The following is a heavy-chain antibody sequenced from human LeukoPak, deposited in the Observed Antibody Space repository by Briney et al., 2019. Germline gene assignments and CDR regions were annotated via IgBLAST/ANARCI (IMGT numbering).Heavy chain of an antibody. V-gene: IGHV3-23*01. Sequence: PGGSLRLSYAASGFTFSSYAMNWVRQAPGRGLEWVSAISGGGGSTYYADSVKGRFTISRDNSKNTLYLQMNSLRAEDTAVYYCAKGKLSEPYYDFWSGFRSTDAFDIWGQGTMVTVSS. CDR3: AKGKLSEPYYDFWSGFRSTDAFDI. CDR2: ISGGGGST. CDR1: GFTFSSYA. J-gene: IGHJ3*02. D-gene: IGHD3-3*01.